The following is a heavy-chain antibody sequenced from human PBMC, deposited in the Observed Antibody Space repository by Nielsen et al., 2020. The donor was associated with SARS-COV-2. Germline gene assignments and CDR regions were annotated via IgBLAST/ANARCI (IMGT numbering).Heavy chain of an antibody. V-gene: IGHV4-59*08. CDR1: GGSINSYY. J-gene: IGHJ5*02. Sequence: GSLRLSCTLSGGSINSYYWSWFRQSPGKGLEWIGYIHYSGGTHHNPSLKSRVTISVDTAKNQFSLQLSSVTAADTAVYFCARHDCPSTSCYRSDRWFDPWGPGTLVTVSS. CDR3: ARHDCPSTSCYRSDRWFDP. CDR2: IHYSGGT. D-gene: IGHD2-2*02.